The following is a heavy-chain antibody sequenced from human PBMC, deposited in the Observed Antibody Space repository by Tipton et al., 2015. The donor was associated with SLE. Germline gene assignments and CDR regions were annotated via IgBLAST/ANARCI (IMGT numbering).Heavy chain of an antibody. V-gene: IGHV4-59*12. D-gene: IGHD4-11*01. CDR1: DDSITTDY. J-gene: IGHJ6*03. CDR3: ARSTVTFSYYIDV. CDR2: VSYSGVT. Sequence: TLSLTCTVSDDSITTDYWTWIRQPPGKGLEYIGYVSYSGVTNSNPSLQSRVTISVDTSKNNFSLQLTSVTAADTAVYYCARSTVTFSYYIDVWGKGTTVTVSS.